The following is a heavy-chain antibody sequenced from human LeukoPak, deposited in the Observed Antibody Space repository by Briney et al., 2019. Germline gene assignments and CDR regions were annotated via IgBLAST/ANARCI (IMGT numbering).Heavy chain of an antibody. CDR3: AKTLFTSYGDYLLGD. Sequence: GGSLRLSCAASGFTFSSYWMIWVRQAPGKGLEWVANINQDETEKYYVDSVKGRFTISRDNGKNSLYLQMNSLRAEDTAVYYCAKTLFTSYGDYLLGDWGQGTLVTVSS. D-gene: IGHD4-17*01. CDR2: INQDETEK. J-gene: IGHJ4*02. CDR1: GFTFSSYW. V-gene: IGHV3-7*01.